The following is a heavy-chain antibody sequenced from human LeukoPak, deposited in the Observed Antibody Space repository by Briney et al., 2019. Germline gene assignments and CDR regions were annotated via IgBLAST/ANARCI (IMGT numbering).Heavy chain of an antibody. CDR1: GGSISSYY. Sequence: SETLSLTCTVSGGSISSYYWSWIRQPPGKVPEWIGYIHYSGSTNYNPSLKSRVTISVDTSKNQFSLKLSSVTAVDTAVYYCARDQTSKGDAFDIWGQGTMVTVSS. V-gene: IGHV4-59*01. CDR2: IHYSGST. CDR3: ARDQTSKGDAFDI. J-gene: IGHJ3*02.